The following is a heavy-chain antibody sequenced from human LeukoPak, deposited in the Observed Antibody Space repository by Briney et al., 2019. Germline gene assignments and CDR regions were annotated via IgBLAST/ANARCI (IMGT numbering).Heavy chain of an antibody. CDR3: AREGDGYSYGYLAFDI. J-gene: IGHJ3*02. V-gene: IGHV4-61*01. CDR1: GGSVSGGSYY. D-gene: IGHD5-18*01. Sequence: PSETLSLTCTVSGGSVSGGSYYWSWIRQPPGKGLEWIGYIYYSGSTNYNPSLKSRVTISVDTSKNQFSLKLSSVTAADTAVYYCAREGDGYSYGYLAFDIWGQGTMVTVSS. CDR2: IYYSGST.